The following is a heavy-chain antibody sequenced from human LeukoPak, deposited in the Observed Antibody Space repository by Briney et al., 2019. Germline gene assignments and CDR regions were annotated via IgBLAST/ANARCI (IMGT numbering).Heavy chain of an antibody. CDR3: ARQEGTIFGVGPIDY. J-gene: IGHJ4*02. Sequence: PSETLSLTCAISGASISSTNWWIWVRQPPGKGLEWIGEMHHSGRTNYNPSLKSRVTISVDTSKNQFSLKLSSVTAADTAVYYCARQEGTIFGVGPIDYWGQGTLVTVSS. D-gene: IGHD3-3*01. CDR2: MHHSGRT. V-gene: IGHV4-4*02. CDR1: GASISSTNW.